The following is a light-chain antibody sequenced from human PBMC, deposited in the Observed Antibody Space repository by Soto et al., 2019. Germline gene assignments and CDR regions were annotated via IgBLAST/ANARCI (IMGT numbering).Light chain of an antibody. CDR1: QSVSSY. CDR3: QQFDGSPWT. Sequence: ILSHSLVALSLSPGERATLSCRASQSVSSYLAWYQQKPGQAPRLLIYDASTRAPGVPDRFSGSGSGTDFTLSISRLEPEDFAVYFWQQFDGSPWTFGQGTKVDIK. J-gene: IGKJ1*01. V-gene: IGKV3-20*01. CDR2: DAS.